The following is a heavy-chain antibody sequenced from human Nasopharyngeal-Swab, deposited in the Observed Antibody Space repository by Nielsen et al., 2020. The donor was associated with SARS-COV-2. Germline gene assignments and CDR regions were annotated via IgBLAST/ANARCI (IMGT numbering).Heavy chain of an antibody. Sequence: ASVKVSCKASGGTFSSYGISWVRQAPGQGLEWMGWISAYNGNTNYAQKFQGRVTMTTDTSTSTAYMELRSLRSDDTAVYYCAREIITMVRDVYGMDVWGQGTTVTVSS. CDR1: GGTFSSYG. V-gene: IGHV1-18*01. D-gene: IGHD3-10*01. J-gene: IGHJ6*02. CDR3: AREIITMVRDVYGMDV. CDR2: ISAYNGNT.